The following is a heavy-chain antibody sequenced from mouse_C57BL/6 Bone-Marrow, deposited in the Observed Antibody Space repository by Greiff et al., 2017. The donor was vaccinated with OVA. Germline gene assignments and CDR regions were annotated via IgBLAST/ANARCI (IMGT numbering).Heavy chain of an antibody. J-gene: IGHJ4*01. CDR2: IDPNSGGN. D-gene: IGHD2-3*01. Sequence: QVQLQQPGAELVKPGASVKLSCKASGYTFTSYWMPWVKQRPGRGLEWIGRIDPNSGGNKYNEKFKSKATLTVDKPSSTAYMQLSSLTSEDSAVYYCARSAYDGYYYAMDYWGQGTSVTVSS. CDR1: GYTFTSYW. V-gene: IGHV1-72*01. CDR3: ARSAYDGYYYAMDY.